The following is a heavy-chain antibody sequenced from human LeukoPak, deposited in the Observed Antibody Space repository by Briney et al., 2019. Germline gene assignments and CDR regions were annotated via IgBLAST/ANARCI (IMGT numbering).Heavy chain of an antibody. CDR3: ADGSGYYYYFDY. D-gene: IGHD3-22*01. J-gene: IGHJ4*02. CDR1: TFSSYA. CDR2: IYYSGST. V-gene: IGHV4-39*01. Sequence: TFSSYAMSWVRQPPGKGLEWIGSIYYSGSTYYNPSLKSRVTISVDTSKNQFSLKLSSVTAADTAVYYCADGSGYYYYFDYWGQGTLVTVSS.